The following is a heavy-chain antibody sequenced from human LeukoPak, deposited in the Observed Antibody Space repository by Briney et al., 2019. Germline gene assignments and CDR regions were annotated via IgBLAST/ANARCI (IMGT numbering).Heavy chain of an antibody. CDR2: IIPIFGTA. J-gene: IGHJ4*02. CDR3: ARDLYGDYGDDY. CDR1: GGTFSSYA. V-gene: IGHV1-69*06. D-gene: IGHD4-17*01. Sequence: ASVKVSSKASGGTFSSYAISWVRQAPGQGLEWMGGIIPIFGTANYAQKFQGRVTITPDKSTSTAYMELSSLRSEDTAVYYCARDLYGDYGDDYWGQGTLVTVSS.